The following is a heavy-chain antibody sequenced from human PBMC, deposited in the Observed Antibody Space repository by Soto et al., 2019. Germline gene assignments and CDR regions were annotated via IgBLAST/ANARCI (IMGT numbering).Heavy chain of an antibody. CDR2: ISGSGGST. Sequence: GGSLRLSCAASGFTFITYAMSWVRQAPGKGLEWVSVISGSGGSTYYTDSVKGRFTISRDNSKNTLYLQMNSLRAEDTAVYYCAKAVTGTSMVPNYYYYGMDVWGQGTTVTVSS. J-gene: IGHJ6*02. D-gene: IGHD3-10*01. V-gene: IGHV3-23*01. CDR1: GFTFITYA. CDR3: AKAVTGTSMVPNYYYYGMDV.